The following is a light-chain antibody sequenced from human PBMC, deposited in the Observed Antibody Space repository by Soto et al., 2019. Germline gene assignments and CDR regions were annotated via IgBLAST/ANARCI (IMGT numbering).Light chain of an antibody. V-gene: IGKV3-15*01. J-gene: IGKJ1*01. CDR1: QSVSSN. CDR2: GAS. CDR3: QHYNKWPT. Sequence: EIVMTQSPATLSVSPGERATLSCRASQSVSSNLAWYQQTPGQARRLLIYGASTRATGIPARFSGSGSGTEFTLTISSLQSEDFAGYYWQHYNKWPTLVQGTKV.